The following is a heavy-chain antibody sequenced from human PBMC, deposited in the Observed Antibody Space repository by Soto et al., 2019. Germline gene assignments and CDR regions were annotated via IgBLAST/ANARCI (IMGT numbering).Heavy chain of an antibody. CDR3: ALSTGTRGLSEWYFDY. Sequence: SGPTLVKPTQTLTLTCTFSGFSLSTSGVGVGWIRQPPGKALEWLALIYWDDDKRYSPSLKSRLTITKDTSKNQVVLTMTNMDPVDTATYYCALSTGTRGLSEWYFDYWGQGTLVTVSS. J-gene: IGHJ4*02. D-gene: IGHD1-1*01. CDR1: GFSLSTSGVG. V-gene: IGHV2-5*02. CDR2: IYWDDDK.